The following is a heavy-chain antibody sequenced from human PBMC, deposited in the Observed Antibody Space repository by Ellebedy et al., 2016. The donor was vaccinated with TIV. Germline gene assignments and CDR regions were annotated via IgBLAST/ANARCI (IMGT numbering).Heavy chain of an antibody. CDR2: KRFDGRNE. Sequence: GESLKISCVASGFTFSTYGMHWVRQAPGKGLEWVAFKRFDGRNEYNGDSVKGRFIISRDFSKNTLYLQMNRLRSEDTGIYYCTRETNPPPGALAGTGFDCWGQGTLVIVSS. CDR3: TRETNPPPGALAGTGFDC. CDR1: GFTFSTYG. V-gene: IGHV3-30*02. J-gene: IGHJ4*02. D-gene: IGHD3-10*01.